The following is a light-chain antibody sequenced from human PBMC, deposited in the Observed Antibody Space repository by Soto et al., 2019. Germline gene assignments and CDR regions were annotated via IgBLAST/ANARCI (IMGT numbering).Light chain of an antibody. CDR3: QDSYSRT. CDR2: AAS. J-gene: IGKJ3*01. V-gene: IGKV1-39*01. Sequence: DTQMSQSPSSLSASVGDKITITCRASQNINNFLNWYHQKPGRTPKLLVFAASTLQSGVPSRFSGSGSGTDFTLTISSLQPEDFAACYCQDSYSRTFGPGTRVDLK. CDR1: QNINNF.